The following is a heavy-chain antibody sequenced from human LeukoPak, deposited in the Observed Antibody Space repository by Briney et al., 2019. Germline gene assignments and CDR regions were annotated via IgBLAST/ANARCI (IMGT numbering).Heavy chain of an antibody. Sequence: PSETLSLTCSVSGGSISSSGHYWGWIRQSPEKGLDWIGSIFSSGNTYYNPSVKSRITISVDTSNNQFSLQLTSVTAAETAVYYCARSATVTTGYFDYWGQGALVTVSS. V-gene: IGHV4-39*07. CDR1: GGSISSSGHY. J-gene: IGHJ4*02. CDR2: IFSSGNT. CDR3: ARSATVTTGYFDY. D-gene: IGHD4-17*01.